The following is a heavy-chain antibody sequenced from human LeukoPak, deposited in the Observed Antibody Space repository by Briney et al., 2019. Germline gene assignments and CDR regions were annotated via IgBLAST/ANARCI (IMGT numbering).Heavy chain of an antibody. Sequence: GESLQIFSKASGYIFTSYWIVWVRQMPGKGLEWMAIIYPANSDTRYSPSFQGQVTISADKSISTAYLHWSSLKASDTAMYYCARPACSSTSCYLYFHYWGQGTLVTVSS. CDR1: GYIFTSYW. V-gene: IGHV5-51*01. CDR3: ARPACSSTSCYLYFHY. D-gene: IGHD2-2*01. J-gene: IGHJ1*01. CDR2: IYPANSDT.